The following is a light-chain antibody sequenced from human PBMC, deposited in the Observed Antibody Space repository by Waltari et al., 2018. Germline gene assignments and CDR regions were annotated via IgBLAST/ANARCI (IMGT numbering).Light chain of an antibody. CDR2: GAS. Sequence: EVVMTQSPATLSVSPGASATLSCRASQSISINLVWYQQKPGQAPRLLMYGASTRATDIPARFSGSGSGTEFTLTISSLQSEDAAVYYCQQFNDWPRTFGQGTKVEIK. CDR3: QQFNDWPRT. J-gene: IGKJ1*01. V-gene: IGKV3-15*01. CDR1: QSISIN.